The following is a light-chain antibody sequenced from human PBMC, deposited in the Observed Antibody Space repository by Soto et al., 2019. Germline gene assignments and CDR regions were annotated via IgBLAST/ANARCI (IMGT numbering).Light chain of an antibody. V-gene: IGKV3-20*01. CDR2: GAS. Sequence: EIVLTQSPGTLSLSPGERATLSCRASQSVHNNYLAWYQQKPGQAHRLLIYGASTRDTGISDRFSGSGSGTDFTLTISGLEPEDVGVFYCHLYNRSPYNFGQGTKLEIK. J-gene: IGKJ2*01. CDR3: HLYNRSPYN. CDR1: QSVHNNY.